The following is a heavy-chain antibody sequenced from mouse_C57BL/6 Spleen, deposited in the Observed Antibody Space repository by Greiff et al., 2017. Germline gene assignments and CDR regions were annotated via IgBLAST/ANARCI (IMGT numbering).Heavy chain of an antibody. CDR2: IDPSDSET. D-gene: IGHD1-1*01. V-gene: IGHV1-52*01. CDR1: GYTFTSYW. CDR3: ARKGDYGSSDIDY. J-gene: IGHJ2*01. Sequence: QVHVKQPGAELVRPGSSVKLSCKASGYTFTSYWMHWVKQRPIQGLEWIGNIDPSDSETHYNQKFKDKATLTVDKSSSTAYMQLSSLTSEDSAVYYCARKGDYGSSDIDYWGQGTTLTVSS.